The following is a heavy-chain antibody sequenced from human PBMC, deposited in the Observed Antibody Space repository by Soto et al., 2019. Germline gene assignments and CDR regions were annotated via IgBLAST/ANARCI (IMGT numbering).Heavy chain of an antibody. CDR2: IGTIGDT. V-gene: IGHV3-13*01. CDR1: GFTFRNFD. J-gene: IGHJ4*02. D-gene: IGHD2-15*01. Sequence: PGGSLRLSCAASGFTFRNFDFHWVRQPSGRGLEWVATIGTIGDTYYPVSVKGRFTVSRENAKSAVSLQMNSLTVGDTAVYFCVRGQEVGAHFFDSWGQGTPVTVS. CDR3: VRGQEVGAHFFDS.